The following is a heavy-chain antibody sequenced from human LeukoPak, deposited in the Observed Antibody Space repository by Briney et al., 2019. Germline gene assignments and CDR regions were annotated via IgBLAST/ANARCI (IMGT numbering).Heavy chain of an antibody. Sequence: SVKVSCKASGGTFSSYAISWVRQAPGQGLEWMGGIIPIFGTANYAQKFQGRVTITADESTSTAYMELSSLRSEDTAVYYCAREWGLALGEPLGDYWGQGTLVTVSS. CDR1: GGTFSSYA. V-gene: IGHV1-69*13. CDR2: IIPIFGTA. J-gene: IGHJ4*02. CDR3: AREWGLALGEPLGDY. D-gene: IGHD1-14*01.